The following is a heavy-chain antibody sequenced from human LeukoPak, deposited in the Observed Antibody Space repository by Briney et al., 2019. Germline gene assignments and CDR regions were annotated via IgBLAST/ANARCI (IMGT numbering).Heavy chain of an antibody. CDR3: AREATMVQGVFYYYYYMDV. CDR1: GFTFSDYY. Sequence: GGSLRLSCAASGFTFSDYYMSWIRQAPGKGLEWVSYISSSGSTIYYADSVKGRFTISRDNAKSSLYLQMNSLRAEDTAVYYCAREATMVQGVFYYYYYMDVWGKGTTVTVSS. CDR2: ISSSGSTI. D-gene: IGHD3-10*01. J-gene: IGHJ6*03. V-gene: IGHV3-11*01.